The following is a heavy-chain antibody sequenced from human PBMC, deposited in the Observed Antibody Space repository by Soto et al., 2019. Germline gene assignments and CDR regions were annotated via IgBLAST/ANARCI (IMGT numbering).Heavy chain of an antibody. Sequence: PGGSLRLSCAASGFTFSSYAMHWVRQAPGKGLEWVAVISYDGSNKYYADSVKGRFTISRDNSKNTLYLQMNSLRAEDTAVYYCAREDRITMVRGADYGMDVWGQGTTVTVSS. J-gene: IGHJ6*02. V-gene: IGHV3-30-3*01. CDR3: AREDRITMVRGADYGMDV. D-gene: IGHD3-10*01. CDR2: ISYDGSNK. CDR1: GFTFSSYA.